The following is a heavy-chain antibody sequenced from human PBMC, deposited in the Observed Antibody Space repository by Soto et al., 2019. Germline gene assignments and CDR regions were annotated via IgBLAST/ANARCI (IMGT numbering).Heavy chain of an antibody. CDR2: IYYSGST. J-gene: IGHJ4*02. CDR1: GVSISSYY. Sequence: TLSLTCTVAGVSISSYYWSWIRHPPGKGLEWIGYIYYSGSTNYNPSLKSRVTISVDTSKNQFSLKLSSVTAADTAVYYCARSFGCSGGSCYKNFDYWGQGTLVTVSS. D-gene: IGHD2-15*01. CDR3: ARSFGCSGGSCYKNFDY. V-gene: IGHV4-59*01.